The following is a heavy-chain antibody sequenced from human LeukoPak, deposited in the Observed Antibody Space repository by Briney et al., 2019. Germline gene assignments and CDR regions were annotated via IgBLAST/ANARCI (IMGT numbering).Heavy chain of an antibody. D-gene: IGHD3-10*01. V-gene: IGHV4-39*07. J-gene: IGHJ4*02. CDR1: GGSIRSSYYY. CDR2: INHSGST. CDR3: ARAGAYYYDY. Sequence: SETLSLTCTVSGGSIRSSYYYWGWIRQPPGKGLEWIGEINHSGSTNYNPSLKSRVTISVDTSKNQFSLKLSSVTAADTAVYYCARAGAYYYDYWGQGTLVTVSS.